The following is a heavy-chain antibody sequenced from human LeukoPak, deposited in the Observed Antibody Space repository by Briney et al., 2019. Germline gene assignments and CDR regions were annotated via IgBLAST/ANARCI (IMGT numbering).Heavy chain of an antibody. CDR1: GYTFTSYG. CDR3: ARAGATIGKYYFDY. CDR2: ISAYNGNT. D-gene: IGHD1-26*01. J-gene: IGHJ4*02. V-gene: IGHV1-18*01. Sequence: ASVKVSCKASGYTFTSYGISWVRQAPGQGLEWMGWISAYNGNTNYAQKLQGRVTMTTDTSTSTAYMELRSLRSDDTAVYCCARAGATIGKYYFDYWGQGTLVTVSS.